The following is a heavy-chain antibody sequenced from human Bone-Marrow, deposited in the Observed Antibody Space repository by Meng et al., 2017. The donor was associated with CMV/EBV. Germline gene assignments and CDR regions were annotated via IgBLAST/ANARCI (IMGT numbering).Heavy chain of an antibody. V-gene: IGHV3-53*01. CDR1: GGSFSGYY. CDR2: IYTGGTT. CDR3: ARSILSNGFDAFDI. D-gene: IGHD2/OR15-2a*01. J-gene: IGHJ3*02. Sequence: ETLSLTCAVYGGSFSGYYWSWIRQAPGKGLEWVSVIYTGGTTFKANSVKGRFTISRDNSKNTLFLQMNRLRAEDTAVYYCARSILSNGFDAFDIWGQGTMVTVSS.